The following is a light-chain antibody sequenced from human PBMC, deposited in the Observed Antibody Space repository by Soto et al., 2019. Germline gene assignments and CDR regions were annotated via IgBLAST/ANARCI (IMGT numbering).Light chain of an antibody. CDR1: QGIRND. V-gene: IGKV1-6*01. Sequence: ALQMPQSPSSLSASVGDRVTITCRASQGIRNDLGWYQQKPGKPPKLLIYAASSLQSGVPSRFSGSGSGTDFTLTISSLQPEDFATYYCLQDYNYPRTFGQGTKVDIK. J-gene: IGKJ1*01. CDR3: LQDYNYPRT. CDR2: AAS.